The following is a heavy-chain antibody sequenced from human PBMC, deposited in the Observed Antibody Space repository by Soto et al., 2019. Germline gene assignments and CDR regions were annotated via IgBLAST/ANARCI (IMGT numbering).Heavy chain of an antibody. CDR1: GDSITSADYY. Sequence: SQTLSPTCTVSGDSITSADYYWSWLRQPPGKGLEWCGYIHYSRSEYYNPSLGGRATITIDTSTNQFSLNLMSVTAADTAVYYCARVMQVSDSSGYSFYYFDYWGQGALVTVSS. CDR2: IHYSRSE. J-gene: IGHJ4*01. CDR3: ARVMQVSDSSGYSFYYFDY. D-gene: IGHD3-22*01. V-gene: IGHV4-30-4*01.